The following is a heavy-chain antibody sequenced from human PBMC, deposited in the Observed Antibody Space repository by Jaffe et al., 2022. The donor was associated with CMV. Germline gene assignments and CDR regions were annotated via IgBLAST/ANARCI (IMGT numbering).Heavy chain of an antibody. D-gene: IGHD3-9*01. CDR3: AREYYDILTGLDPGWFDP. Sequence: QVQLVESGGGVVQPGRSLRLSCAASGFTFSSYGMHWVRQAPGKGLEWVAVIWYDGSNKYYADSVKGRFTISRDNSKNTLYLQMNSLRAEDTAVYYCAREYYDILTGLDPGWFDPWGQGTLVTVSS. V-gene: IGHV3-33*01. J-gene: IGHJ5*02. CDR2: IWYDGSNK. CDR1: GFTFSSYG.